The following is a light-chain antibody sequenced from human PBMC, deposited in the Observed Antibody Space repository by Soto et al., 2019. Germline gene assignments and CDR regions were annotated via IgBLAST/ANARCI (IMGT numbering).Light chain of an antibody. V-gene: IGKV4-1*01. J-gene: IGKJ1*01. Sequence: DIVMTQSPDSLAVSLGERATINCRSSQSVLYSSNNKNYLAWYQQRPGQPPKLLIYWASIRESGVPDRFSGSGSGTDFTLTISSLQAEDVAVYYCQQYYATPWTFGQGTKVGIK. CDR3: QQYYATPWT. CDR2: WAS. CDR1: QSVLYSSNNKNY.